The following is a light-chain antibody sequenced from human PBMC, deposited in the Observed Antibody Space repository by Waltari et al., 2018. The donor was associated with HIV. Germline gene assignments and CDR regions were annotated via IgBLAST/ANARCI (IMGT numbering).Light chain of an antibody. CDR2: EDS. J-gene: IGLJ2*01. Sequence: SYELTQPPSVSVSPGQTARITCSGDALPKKFAYCYQQKSGQAPVLVIYEDSKRPSGIPQRFSGSSSGTMATLTISGAQVADEADYYCYSTDNSGTHIRVFGGGTKLTVL. CDR1: ALPKKF. CDR3: YSTDNSGTHIRV. V-gene: IGLV3-10*01.